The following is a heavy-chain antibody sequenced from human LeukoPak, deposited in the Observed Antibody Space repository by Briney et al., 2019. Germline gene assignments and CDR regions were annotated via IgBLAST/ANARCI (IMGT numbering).Heavy chain of an antibody. Sequence: PGGSLRLSCAASGFTFSSYWMSWVHQAPGKGLEWVANIKQDGSEKYYVDSVKGRFTISKDNAKNSLYLQMNSLRAEDTAVYYCARVPDGYWYYFDYWGQGTLVTVSS. V-gene: IGHV3-7*01. CDR2: IKQDGSEK. CDR1: GFTFSSYW. D-gene: IGHD5-24*01. J-gene: IGHJ4*02. CDR3: ARVPDGYWYYFDY.